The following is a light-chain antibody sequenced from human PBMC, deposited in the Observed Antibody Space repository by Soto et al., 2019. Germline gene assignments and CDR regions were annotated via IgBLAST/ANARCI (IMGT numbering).Light chain of an antibody. CDR1: ESVSRN. J-gene: IGKJ5*01. Sequence: EVVTTQSPATLSVARGEGDTLSCRVSESVSRNLAWYQQKPGQAPRLLIYDASTRATGIPDRFSGGGSGTEFTLTISSLQSEDFVVYYCQQYNSWPPITFGQGTRLEIK. V-gene: IGKV3-15*01. CDR2: DAS. CDR3: QQYNSWPPIT.